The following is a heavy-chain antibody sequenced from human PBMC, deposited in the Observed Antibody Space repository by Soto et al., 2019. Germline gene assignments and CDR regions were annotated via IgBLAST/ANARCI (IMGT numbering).Heavy chain of an antibody. J-gene: IGHJ4*02. CDR2: ITGTLPTA. CDR1: GFTITHYS. CDR3: AIDQSYFDY. V-gene: IGHV3-23*01. Sequence: EVQLLESGGGLVQPGGSLRLSCAASGFTITHYSMSWVRQAPGKGLEWVSTITGTLPTASYADSVKGRFTISRDNSKNTLYLQMNGLRADDTAVYYCAIDQSYFDYWGQGTLVTVSS.